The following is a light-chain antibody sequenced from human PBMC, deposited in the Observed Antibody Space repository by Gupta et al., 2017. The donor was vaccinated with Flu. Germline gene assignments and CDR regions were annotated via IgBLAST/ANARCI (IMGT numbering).Light chain of an antibody. J-gene: IGLJ2*01. V-gene: IGLV2-14*01. CDR3: SSYTSVTTVI. CDR2: EVS. Sequence: QSALTHPASLAGSPGQSVTVSCTRTSSYVGGYNYVSWYQQYPGKAPKVLIYEVSNRPSGVSNRFSGSKSGNTASLTISGLQAEDEADYYCSSYTSVTTVIFGGGTKLTVL. CDR1: SSYVGGYNY.